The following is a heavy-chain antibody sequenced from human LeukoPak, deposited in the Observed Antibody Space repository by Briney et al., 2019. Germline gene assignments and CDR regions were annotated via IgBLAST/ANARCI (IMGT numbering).Heavy chain of an antibody. CDR3: ARSLTWLVRESFDY. J-gene: IGHJ4*02. Sequence: GGSLRLSCAASGFTFSSYSMNWVRQAPGKGLEWVSSISSSSSYIYYADSVKGRSTISRDNAKNSLYLQMNSLRAEDTAVYYCARSLTWLVRESFDYWGQGTLVTVSS. D-gene: IGHD6-19*01. CDR2: ISSSSSYI. CDR1: GFTFSSYS. V-gene: IGHV3-21*01.